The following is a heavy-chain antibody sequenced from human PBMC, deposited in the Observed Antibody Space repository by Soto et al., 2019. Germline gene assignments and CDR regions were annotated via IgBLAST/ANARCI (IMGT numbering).Heavy chain of an antibody. CDR1: GFTFSSYG. D-gene: IGHD6-13*01. V-gene: IGHV3-33*01. Sequence: GGSLRLSCAASGFTFSSYGMHWVRQAPGKGLEWVAVIWYDGSNKYYADSVKGRFTISRDNSKNTLYLQMNSLRAEDTAVYYCARDAGEGYYYYYMDVWGKGTTVTVSS. J-gene: IGHJ6*03. CDR3: ARDAGEGYYYYYMDV. CDR2: IWYDGSNK.